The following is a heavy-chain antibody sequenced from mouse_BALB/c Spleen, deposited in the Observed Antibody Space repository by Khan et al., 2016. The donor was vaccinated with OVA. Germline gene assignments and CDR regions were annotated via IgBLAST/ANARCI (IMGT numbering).Heavy chain of an antibody. V-gene: IGHV9-3-1*01. CDR1: GYTFTNYG. CDR2: IYTYTGEP. D-gene: IGHD3-3*01. J-gene: IGHJ4*01. Sequence: QIQLVQSGPDLKKPGETVKISCKASGYTFTNYGINWVKQAPGKGLKWMGWIYTYTGEPTYADDFKGRFAFSLETSASTAYLQINNLRHEDTATYFCARGGRRAMDYGGQGTSVTVSS. CDR3: ARGGRRAMDY.